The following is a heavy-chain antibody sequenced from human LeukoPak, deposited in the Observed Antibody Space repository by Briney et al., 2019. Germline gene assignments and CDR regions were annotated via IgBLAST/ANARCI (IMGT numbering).Heavy chain of an antibody. V-gene: IGHV3-23*01. CDR2: ISDSGGST. CDR1: GFTFRSYA. J-gene: IGHJ4*02. Sequence: GGSLRLSCAGSGFTFRSYAMSWVRQSPVKGLEWVSAISDSGGSTYYADSVKGRFTISRDNSKNTLYLQMNSLRAEDTAVYYCAKVAAAATLDYWGQGTLVTVSS. D-gene: IGHD6-13*01. CDR3: AKVAAAATLDY.